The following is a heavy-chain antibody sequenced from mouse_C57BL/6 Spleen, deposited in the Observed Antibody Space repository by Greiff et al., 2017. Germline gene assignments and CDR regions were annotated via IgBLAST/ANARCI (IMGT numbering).Heavy chain of an antibody. CDR2: IDPSDSYT. J-gene: IGHJ3*01. CDR1: GYTFTSYW. CDR3: ARVDNCYGSSYLAY. D-gene: IGHD1-1*01. Sequence: QVQLQQPGAELVMPGASVKLSCKASGYTFTSYWMHWVKQRPGQGLEWIGEIDPSDSYTNYNQKFKGKSTLTVDKSSSTAYMQLSSLTSEDSAVYYCARVDNCYGSSYLAYWGQGTLVTVSA. V-gene: IGHV1-69*01.